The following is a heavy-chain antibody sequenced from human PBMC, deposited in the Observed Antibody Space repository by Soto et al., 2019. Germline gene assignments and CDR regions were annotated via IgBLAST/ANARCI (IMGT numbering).Heavy chain of an antibody. CDR1: GSGFISSG. CDR2: IVVASGQT. V-gene: IGHV1-58*02. D-gene: IGHD2-15*01. J-gene: IGHJ6*02. CDR3: SPDRPDIGVGWWV. Sequence: SVKVSCKASGSGFISSGIQWVRQAHGQRLEWIGWIVVASGQTNYAQNFRGRVAITRDTSTATAYIELTGLTSEDTAVYFCSPDRPDIGVGWWVWGQGTTVTVSS.